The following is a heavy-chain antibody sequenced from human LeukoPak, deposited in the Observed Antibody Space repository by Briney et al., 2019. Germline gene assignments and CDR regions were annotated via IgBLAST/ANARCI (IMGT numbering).Heavy chain of an antibody. CDR2: INPNSGGT. CDR3: ARCPGGVIHYYYYYTDV. Sequence: ASVKVSCKASGYTFTGYYMHWVRQAPGQGLEWMGRINPNSGGTNYAQKFQGRVTMTRDTSISTAYMELSRLRSDDTAVYYCARCPGGVIHYYYYYTDVWGKGTTVTVSS. CDR1: GYTFTGYY. J-gene: IGHJ6*03. D-gene: IGHD3-3*01. V-gene: IGHV1-2*06.